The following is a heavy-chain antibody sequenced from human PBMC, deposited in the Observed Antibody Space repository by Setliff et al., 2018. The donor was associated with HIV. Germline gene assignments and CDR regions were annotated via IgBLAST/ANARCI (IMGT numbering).Heavy chain of an antibody. CDR1: AYTFTSYD. Sequence: ASVKVSCKASAYTFTSYDINWVRQATGQGLEWMGWMNPNSGNTGYAQKFQGRVTMTRDASISTAYMELNTLKFEDTAVYYCARARRDSYDRGRRNHYYIDVWGKGTTVTVS. V-gene: IGHV1-8*02. CDR2: MNPNSGNT. CDR3: ARARRDSYDRGRRNHYYIDV. J-gene: IGHJ6*03. D-gene: IGHD3-22*01.